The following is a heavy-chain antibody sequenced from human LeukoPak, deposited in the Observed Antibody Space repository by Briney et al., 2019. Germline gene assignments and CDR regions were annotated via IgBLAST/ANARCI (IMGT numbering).Heavy chain of an antibody. J-gene: IGHJ4*02. CDR3: TRAPGNSGYYALDY. Sequence: GGSLRLSCAASGFTFSNYAMSWVRQAPGKGLEWVSGILGSGDSTYYADSVKGRFTISRDTSKTILYLQMNGLRAEDTAVYYCTRAPGNSGYYALDYWGQGTLVTVSS. V-gene: IGHV3-23*01. D-gene: IGHD3-22*01. CDR2: ILGSGDST. CDR1: GFTFSNYA.